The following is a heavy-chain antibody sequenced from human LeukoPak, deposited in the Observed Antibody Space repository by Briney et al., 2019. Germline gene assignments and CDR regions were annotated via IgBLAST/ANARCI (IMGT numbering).Heavy chain of an antibody. J-gene: IGHJ3*02. V-gene: IGHV4-38-2*02. CDR3: AKSNGYGLVDI. CDR1: GYSINSAFY. D-gene: IGHD3-10*01. Sequence: SETLSLTCTVSGYSINSAFYWGWIRQPPGQGLEWIGYIYYSGSTYYNPSLKSRVTISVDTSKNQFSLKLSSVTAADTAVYYCAKSNGYGLVDIWGQGTMVTVSS. CDR2: IYYSGST.